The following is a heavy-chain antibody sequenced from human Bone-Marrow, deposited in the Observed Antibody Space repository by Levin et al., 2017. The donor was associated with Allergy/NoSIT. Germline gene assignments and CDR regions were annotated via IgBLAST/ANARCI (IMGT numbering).Heavy chain of an antibody. CDR3: ATDGTYNSNYRYY. Sequence: ASVKVSCKVSGYTLTELSMHWVRQAPGKGFEWMGGFNPEDGETIFAQKFQGRVTVTEDTSTDTAYMELSSLRSEATAVYYCATDGTYNSNYRYYWGQGTLVTVSS. V-gene: IGHV1-24*01. CDR1: GYTLTELS. CDR2: FNPEDGET. D-gene: IGHD1-7*01. J-gene: IGHJ4*02.